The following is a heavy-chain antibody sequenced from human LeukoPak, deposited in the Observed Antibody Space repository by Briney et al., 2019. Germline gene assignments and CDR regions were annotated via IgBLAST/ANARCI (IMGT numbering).Heavy chain of an antibody. D-gene: IGHD3-10*01. CDR1: GFTFSSYS. Sequence: PGGSLRLSCAASGFTFSSYSMNWVRQAPGKGLEWVSSISSSSSCIYYADSVKGRFTISRDNAKNSLYLQMNSLRAEDTAVYYCARVGAITMVRGVIVTPNYGMDVWGQGTTVTVSS. CDR2: ISSSSSCI. CDR3: ARVGAITMVRGVIVTPNYGMDV. V-gene: IGHV3-21*01. J-gene: IGHJ6*02.